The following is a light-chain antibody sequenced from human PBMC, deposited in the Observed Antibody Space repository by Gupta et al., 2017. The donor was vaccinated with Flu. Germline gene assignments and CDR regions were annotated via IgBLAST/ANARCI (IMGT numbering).Light chain of an antibody. CDR1: SSDVGGYNY. Sequence: QSALTQPAPVSGSPGQSTTISCTGTSSDVGGYNYVSWYQQHPGIAPKLIIYEVTNRPSGVSNRFSGSKSGSTASLTISGLQAEDESDYFCSSYSSSGTLFVFGTGTKVTVL. CDR3: SSYSSSGTLFV. J-gene: IGLJ1*01. V-gene: IGLV2-14*01. CDR2: EVT.